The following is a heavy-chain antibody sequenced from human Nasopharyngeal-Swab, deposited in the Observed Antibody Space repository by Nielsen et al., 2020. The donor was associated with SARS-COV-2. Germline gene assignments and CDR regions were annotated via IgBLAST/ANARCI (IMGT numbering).Heavy chain of an antibody. V-gene: IGHV3-48*04. CDR2: ISSSSSTI. CDR1: GFTFSSYS. CDR3: ARDARLTIFGVDPPGYYGMDV. Sequence: GGTLRVCGAASGFTFSSYSLNWVRQAPGKGLEWVSVISSSSSTIKYADSVKGRFTISRDNAKNSLYLQMNSLRAEDTAVYYCARDARLTIFGVDPPGYYGMDVWGQGTTVTVSS. J-gene: IGHJ6*02. D-gene: IGHD3-3*01.